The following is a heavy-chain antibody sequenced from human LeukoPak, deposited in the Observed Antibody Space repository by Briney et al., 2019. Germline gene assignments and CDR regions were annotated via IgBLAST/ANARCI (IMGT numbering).Heavy chain of an antibody. V-gene: IGHV4-39*07. D-gene: IGHD3-10*02. CDR3: ARGEDYYYVTNGYPFDY. CDR1: GVSISSSNSY. CDR2: IYYSGNT. Sequence: PSETLSLTCTVSGVSISSSNSYWGWIRQPPGKGLEWIGSIYYSGNTYYNASLKSRLTISVDTSKNQFSLNLTSVTAADTAVYFCARGEDYYYVTNGYPFDYWGQGTLVTVSS. J-gene: IGHJ4*02.